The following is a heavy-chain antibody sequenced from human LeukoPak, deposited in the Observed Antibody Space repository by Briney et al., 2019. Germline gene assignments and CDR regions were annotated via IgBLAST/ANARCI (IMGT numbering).Heavy chain of an antibody. J-gene: IGHJ5*02. Sequence: PSETLSLTCTVSGYSISSGYYWGWIRQPPGKGLEWIGSIYHSGSTYYNPSLKSRVTISVDTSKNQFSLKLSSVTAADTAVYYCARVYSSSSVSDPWGQGTLVTVSS. CDR2: IYHSGST. CDR1: GYSISSGYY. CDR3: ARVYSSSSVSDP. D-gene: IGHD6-6*01. V-gene: IGHV4-38-2*02.